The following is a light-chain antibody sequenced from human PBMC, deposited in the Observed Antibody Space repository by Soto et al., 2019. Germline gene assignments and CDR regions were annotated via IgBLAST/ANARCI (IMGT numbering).Light chain of an antibody. J-gene: IGKJ1*01. Sequence: DIQMTQSPSTLSASVGDRVTITCRASQSISSWLAWYQQKPGKAPKLLIYKASSLESGVPSRFSGSGSGTEFTFTFSSLQPDDFATYYCQQYNSYPWTFGQGTKVDIK. CDR3: QQYNSYPWT. CDR1: QSISSW. CDR2: KAS. V-gene: IGKV1-5*03.